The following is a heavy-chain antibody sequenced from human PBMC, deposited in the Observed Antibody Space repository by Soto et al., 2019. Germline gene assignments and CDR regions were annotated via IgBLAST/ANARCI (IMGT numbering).Heavy chain of an antibody. V-gene: IGHV5-10-1*01. D-gene: IGHD6-6*01. CDR1: GYSFTSYW. CDR2: IDPSDSYT. CDR3: ARGSIAARPSPHGYYYGMDV. J-gene: IGHJ6*02. Sequence: GESLKISCKGSGYSFTSYWISWVRQMPGKGLEWMGRIDPSDSYTNYSPSFQGHVTISADKSIRTAYLQWSSLKASDTAMYYCARGSIAARPSPHGYYYGMDVWGQGTTVTVSS.